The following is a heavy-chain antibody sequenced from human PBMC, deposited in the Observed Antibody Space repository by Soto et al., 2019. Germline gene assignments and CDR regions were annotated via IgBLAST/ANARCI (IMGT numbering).Heavy chain of an antibody. CDR2: LIPIFGTA. CDR3: AREGRYCSSTSCYRGYYYYGMDV. D-gene: IGHD2-2*02. J-gene: IGHJ6*02. Sequence: QVQLVQSGAEVKKPGSSVKVSCKASGGTFSSYAISWVRQAPGQGLEWMGGLIPIFGTANYAQKFQGRVTITADESTSTAYMELSSLRSEDTAVYYCAREGRYCSSTSCYRGYYYYGMDVWGQGTTVTLSS. CDR1: GGTFSSYA. V-gene: IGHV1-69*01.